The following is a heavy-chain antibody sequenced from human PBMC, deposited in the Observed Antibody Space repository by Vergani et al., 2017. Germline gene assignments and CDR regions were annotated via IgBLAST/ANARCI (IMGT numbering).Heavy chain of an antibody. J-gene: IGHJ6*03. CDR2: ISYDGTQK. CDR3: AKDHHATSYEYYFMDV. Sequence: QVHLVESGGGVVQPGRSLRLSCVVSGFTSSYYGMHWVRQAPGKGLEWVAVISYDGTQKYYADSVKGRFTISRDNSKSTLYLQMNSLRTEDTAVYYCAKDHHATSYEYYFMDVWGKGTTVTVSS. V-gene: IGHV3-30*18. CDR1: GFTSSYYG.